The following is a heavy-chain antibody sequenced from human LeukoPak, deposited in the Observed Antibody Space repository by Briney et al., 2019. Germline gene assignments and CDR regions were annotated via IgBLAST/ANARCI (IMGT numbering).Heavy chain of an antibody. Sequence: ASVKVSCKASGYTFSGHYMHWVRQAPGQGFEWMGWINPNTGRTEYAQKFQGRVTMTRDTSISTAYMDLSRLRSDDTAVYYCARDAELAYCGGDCYSGWFDPWGQGTLVTVSS. J-gene: IGHJ5*02. CDR2: INPNTGRT. CDR1: GYTFSGHY. CDR3: ARDAELAYCGGDCYSGWFDP. D-gene: IGHD2-21*02. V-gene: IGHV1-2*02.